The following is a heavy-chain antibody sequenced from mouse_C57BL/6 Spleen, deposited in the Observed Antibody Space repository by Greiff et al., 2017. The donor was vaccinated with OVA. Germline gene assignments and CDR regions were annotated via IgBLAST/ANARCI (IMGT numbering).Heavy chain of an antibody. J-gene: IGHJ1*03. CDR1: GFNIKDYY. CDR2: IDPEDGET. D-gene: IGHD2-3*01. CDR3: ARPSYDGYLGYFDF. Sequence: VQLQQSGAELVKPGASVKLSCTASGFNIKDYYMPWVQQRPEQGLEWIGRIDPEDGETKYAPKFQGKATITADTSSNTAYLQLSSLTSEDTAVYYCARPSYDGYLGYFDFWGTGTTVTVSS. V-gene: IGHV14-2*01.